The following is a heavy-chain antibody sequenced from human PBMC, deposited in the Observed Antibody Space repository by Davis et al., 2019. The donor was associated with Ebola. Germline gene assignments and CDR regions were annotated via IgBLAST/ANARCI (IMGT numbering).Heavy chain of an antibody. D-gene: IGHD1-26*01. CDR3: ARGGSYYDYYYNGMDV. CDR1: GFTVSSNY. Sequence: PGGSLRLSCPASGFTVSSNYMSWVRQAPGMGLEWVSFIYSGGSTYYAESVKGRFTISRDNSKNTLYLQMNSLRAEDTAVYHCARGGSYYDYYYNGMDVWGQGTTVTVSS. J-gene: IGHJ6*02. CDR2: IYSGGST. V-gene: IGHV3-66*01.